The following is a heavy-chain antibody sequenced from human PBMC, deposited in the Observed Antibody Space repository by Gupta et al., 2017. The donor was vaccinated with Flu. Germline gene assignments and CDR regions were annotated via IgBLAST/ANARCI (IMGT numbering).Heavy chain of an antibody. V-gene: IGHV3-21*01. CDR2: ISSSSSYI. Sequence: EVQLVESGGGLVKPGGSLRLSCAASGFTFRSYSMNWVRQAPGKGLEWVSSISSSSSYIYYADSVKGRFTISRDNAKNSLYLQMNSLRAEDTAVYYCARDEIVGAPGVQNNWFDPWGQGTLVTVSS. J-gene: IGHJ5*02. D-gene: IGHD1-26*01. CDR3: ARDEIVGAPGVQNNWFDP. CDR1: GFTFRSYS.